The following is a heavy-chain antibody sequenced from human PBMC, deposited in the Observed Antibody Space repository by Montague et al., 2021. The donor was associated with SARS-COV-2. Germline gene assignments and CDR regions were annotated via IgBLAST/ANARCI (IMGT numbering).Heavy chain of an antibody. CDR3: ARDADYFGPGRENNGAFGP. CDR2: IYANGNF. J-gene: IGHJ5*02. V-gene: IGHV4-4*07. Sequence: RIYANGNFDYNPSLNSRASMSMDTSKQEFSMRLISVTAADTAVYYCARDADYFGPGRENNGAFGPWGQGILVTVSS. D-gene: IGHD2/OR15-2a*01.